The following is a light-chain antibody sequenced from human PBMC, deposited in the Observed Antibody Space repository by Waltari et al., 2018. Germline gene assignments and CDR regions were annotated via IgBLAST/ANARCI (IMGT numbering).Light chain of an antibody. CDR2: AAS. J-gene: IGKJ1*01. CDR3: QHYHNWPTAKT. Sequence: EIVMTQSPVTLSVSPGERATLSCRASQSVSINLAWYQHKPGQAPRLLIYAASTWATDVPARFSGSGSGAELTLTLSSLKSEDFAVYSCQHYHNWPTAKTFGQGTKLEIK. CDR1: QSVSIN. V-gene: IGKV3-15*01.